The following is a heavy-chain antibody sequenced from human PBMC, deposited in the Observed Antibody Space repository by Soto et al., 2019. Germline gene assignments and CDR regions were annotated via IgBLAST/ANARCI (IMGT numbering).Heavy chain of an antibody. D-gene: IGHD2-21*02. CDR2: IRSDSSYK. CDR3: ARDPGDGDS. V-gene: IGHV3-21*01. CDR1: GFTFSSYT. Sequence: GGSLRLSCAASGFTFSSYTMNWVRQAPGKGLEWVSSIRSDSSYKYYADSVKGRFTISRENAKNSLYLQINSLRAEDTAVYYCARDPGDGDSWGQGTLVTVSS. J-gene: IGHJ5*01.